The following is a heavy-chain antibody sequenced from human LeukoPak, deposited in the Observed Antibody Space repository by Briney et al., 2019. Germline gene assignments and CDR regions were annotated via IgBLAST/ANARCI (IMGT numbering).Heavy chain of an antibody. CDR3: ARLDYGETGYYFDY. D-gene: IGHD4-17*01. Sequence: SETLSLTCTVSGGSISSSSYYWGWIRQPPGKGLEWIGSIYYSGSTYYNPSLKSRVTISVDTSKNQFSLKLSSVTAADTAVYYCARLDYGETGYYFDYWGQGTLVTVSS. CDR1: GGSISSSSYY. CDR2: IYYSGST. V-gene: IGHV4-39*01. J-gene: IGHJ4*02.